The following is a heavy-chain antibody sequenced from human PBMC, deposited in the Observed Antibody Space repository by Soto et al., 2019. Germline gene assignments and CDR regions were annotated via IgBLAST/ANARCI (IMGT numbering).Heavy chain of an antibody. CDR1: GFTVSSNY. CDR3: ARDPYSSGWYGPFDY. Sequence: EVQLVESGGGLVQPGGSLRLSCAASGFTVSSNYMSWVRQAPGKGLEGVSVIYSGGSTYYADSVKGRFTISRDNSKNTLYLHMNGLRAEDTAVYYCARDPYSSGWYGPFDYWGQGTLVTVSS. J-gene: IGHJ4*02. CDR2: IYSGGST. V-gene: IGHV3-66*01. D-gene: IGHD6-19*01.